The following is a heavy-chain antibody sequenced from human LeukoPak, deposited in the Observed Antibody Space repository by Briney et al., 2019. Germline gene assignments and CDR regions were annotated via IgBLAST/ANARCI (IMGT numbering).Heavy chain of an antibody. Sequence: SETLSLTCTVSGGSISSGSYYWSWIRQPAGKGLEWIGRIYTSGSTNYNPSLKSRVTISVDTSKNQFSLKLSSVIAADTAVYYCARAYYYGSGSYSGFDYWGQGTLVTVSS. CDR1: GGSISSGSYY. D-gene: IGHD3-10*01. J-gene: IGHJ4*02. CDR2: IYTSGST. V-gene: IGHV4-61*02. CDR3: ARAYYYGSGSYSGFDY.